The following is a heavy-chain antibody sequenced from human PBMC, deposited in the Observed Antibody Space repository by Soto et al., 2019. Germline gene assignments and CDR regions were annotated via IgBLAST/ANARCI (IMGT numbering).Heavy chain of an antibody. J-gene: IGHJ6*02. CDR1: GFTFSDHY. D-gene: IGHD1-26*01. Sequence: GGSLRLSCAASGFTFSDHYMSWIRQAPGKGLEWVSYISSSGDIIYYADSVKGRFTISRDNAKNSLYLQMNSLRAEDTAVYYCARDSGATGFYYYYYGMDVWGQGTTVTVSS. CDR3: ARDSGATGFYYYYYGMDV. V-gene: IGHV3-11*04. CDR2: ISSSGDII.